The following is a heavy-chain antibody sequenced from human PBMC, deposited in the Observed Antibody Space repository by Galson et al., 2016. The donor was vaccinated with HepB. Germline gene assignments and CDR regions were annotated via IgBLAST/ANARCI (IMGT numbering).Heavy chain of an antibody. D-gene: IGHD3-3*01. CDR3: ARELRFSAGSYYVGMDV. V-gene: IGHV1-18*01. Sequence: SVKVSCKASGYTFTTYGISWVRQAPGQGLEWMGWITTYNGDTNYNPSLKSRVTISVDTSKNQFSLKLSSVTAADTAVYYCARELRFSAGSYYVGMDVWGLGTTVIVSS. CDR2: ITTYNGDT. J-gene: IGHJ6*02. CDR1: GYTFTTYG.